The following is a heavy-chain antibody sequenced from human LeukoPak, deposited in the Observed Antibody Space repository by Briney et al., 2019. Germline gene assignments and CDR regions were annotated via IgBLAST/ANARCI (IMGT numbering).Heavy chain of an antibody. V-gene: IGHV3-23*01. CDR3: ARVLRYCSGGNCYSGGLGYMDV. Sequence: GGSLRLSCAASGFTFSSYALSWVRQAPGKGLEWVSAISGSGGSTYYANSVKGRFTISRDNAKNSLFLQMNSLRAEDTAVYYCARVLRYCSGGNCYSGGLGYMDVWGKGTTVTISS. J-gene: IGHJ6*03. D-gene: IGHD2-15*01. CDR1: GFTFSSYA. CDR2: ISGSGGST.